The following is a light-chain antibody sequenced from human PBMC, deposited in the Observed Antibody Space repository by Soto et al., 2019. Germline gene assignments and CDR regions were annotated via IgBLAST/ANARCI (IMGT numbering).Light chain of an antibody. V-gene: IGKV1-5*03. CDR1: QSISTY. Sequence: DIQMTQSPSTLSASVGDRVSITCRASQSISTYLAWYQQKPGRAPQALIYRASSLESGVPSRFSGSGSGTGFTLTIISLLPDDFATYYCQQYNEYPYTFGNGTKLEIK. CDR2: RAS. CDR3: QQYNEYPYT. J-gene: IGKJ2*01.